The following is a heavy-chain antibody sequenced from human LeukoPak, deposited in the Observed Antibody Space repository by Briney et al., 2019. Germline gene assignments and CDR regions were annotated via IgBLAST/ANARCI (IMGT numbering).Heavy chain of an antibody. CDR2: IYYSGST. V-gene: IGHV4-39*01. CDR1: GGSISSSSYY. D-gene: IGHD3-10*01. CDR3: ARLWFGDLNWFDP. J-gene: IGHJ5*02. Sequence: SETLSLTCTVSGGSISSSSYYWGWIRQPPGKGLEWIGSIYYSGSTYYNPSLKSRVTISVDTSKNQFSLKLSSVTAADTAVYYCARLWFGDLNWFDPWGQGTLVTVSS.